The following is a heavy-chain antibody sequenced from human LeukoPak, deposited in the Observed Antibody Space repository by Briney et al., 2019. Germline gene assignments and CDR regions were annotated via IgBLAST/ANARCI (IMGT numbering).Heavy chain of an antibody. D-gene: IGHD2-21*01. CDR1: AG. J-gene: IGHJ4*02. V-gene: IGHV3-43D*04. CDR3: AKGRIGSRSPFDY. CDR2: ISWDGGST. Sequence: PGGSLRLSCAASAGIHWVRQAPGKGLGWVSLISWDGGSTYYADSVKGRFTISRDNSKNSLYLQMNSLGAEDTALYYCAKGRIGSRSPFDYWGQGTLVTVSS.